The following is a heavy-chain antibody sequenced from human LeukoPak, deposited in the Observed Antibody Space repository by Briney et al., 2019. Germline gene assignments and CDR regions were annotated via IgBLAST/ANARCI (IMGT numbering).Heavy chain of an antibody. CDR1: GGSFSGYY. J-gene: IGHJ3*02. CDR3: ARAPLMRYCSSTSCYRPAFDI. D-gene: IGHD2-2*02. CDR2: INHSGRT. V-gene: IGHV4-34*01. Sequence: SETMSLXCAVYGGSFSGYYWSWIRQPPGKGLEWIGEINHSGRTNYNPSLKSRVTISVDTSKNQFSLKLSSVTAADTAVYYCARAPLMRYCSSTSCYRPAFDIWGQGTMVTVSS.